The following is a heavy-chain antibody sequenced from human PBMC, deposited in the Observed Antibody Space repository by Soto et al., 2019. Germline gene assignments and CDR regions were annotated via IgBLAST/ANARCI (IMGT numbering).Heavy chain of an antibody. CDR2: ISGSGGST. Sequence: LRLSCAASGFTFSSYAMSWVRQAPGKGLEWVSAISGSGGSTYYADSVKGRFTISRDNSKNTLYLQMNSLRAEDTAVYYCAKDVSGNYDYVWGSYNYAFDIWGQGTMVTVSS. CDR1: GFTFSSYA. V-gene: IGHV3-23*01. D-gene: IGHD3-16*01. J-gene: IGHJ3*02. CDR3: AKDVSGNYDYVWGSYNYAFDI.